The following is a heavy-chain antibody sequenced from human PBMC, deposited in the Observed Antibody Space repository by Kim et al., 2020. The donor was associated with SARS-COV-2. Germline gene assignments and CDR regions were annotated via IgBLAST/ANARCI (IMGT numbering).Heavy chain of an antibody. CDR3: ARDILPRDY. V-gene: IGHV3-7*01. Sequence: GGSLRLSCTASGFTFGDYWMNWVRQAPGKGLEWVANIKQHGSEIYYVDSVKGRFPISRDDAKNSLYLQMNSLTADDTAVYYCARDILPRDYWGQGTLVTVSS. CDR2: IKQHGSEI. CDR1: GFTFGDYW. J-gene: IGHJ4*02. D-gene: IGHD2-21*01.